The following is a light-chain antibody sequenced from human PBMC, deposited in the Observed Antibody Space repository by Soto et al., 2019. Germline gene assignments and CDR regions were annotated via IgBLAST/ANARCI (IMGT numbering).Light chain of an antibody. Sequence: DIQMTQSPSTLSGSVGDRVTITCRASQTISSWLAWYQQKPGKAPKLLIFAASSLQSGVPSRFSGSRSGPDFTLTISSLQPEDFATYYCLLDFRYFWAFGQGTKVDIK. CDR3: LLDFRYFWA. J-gene: IGKJ1*01. CDR1: QTISSW. CDR2: AAS. V-gene: IGKV1-5*01.